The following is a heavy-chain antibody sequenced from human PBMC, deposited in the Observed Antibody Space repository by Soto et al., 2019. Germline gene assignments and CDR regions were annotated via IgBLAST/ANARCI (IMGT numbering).Heavy chain of an antibody. Sequence: QITLKESGPTLVKPTQPLTLTCTFSGFSLSTSGVGVGWIRQPPGKALEWLALIYWNDDKRYSPSLKSRLTTTKDTSKNQVVLTMTTMDPVDTATYYCAHRAFGGWSKQTERNYFDYWGQGTLVTVSS. CDR2: IYWNDDK. CDR3: AHRAFGGWSKQTERNYFDY. V-gene: IGHV2-5*01. J-gene: IGHJ4*02. CDR1: GFSLSTSGVG. D-gene: IGHD6-19*01.